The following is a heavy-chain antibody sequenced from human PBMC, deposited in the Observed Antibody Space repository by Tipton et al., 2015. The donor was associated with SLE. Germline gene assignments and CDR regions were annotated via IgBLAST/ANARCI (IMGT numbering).Heavy chain of an antibody. Sequence: TLSLTCAVYRGSFSGYYWSWIRRPPGKGLEWIGETTHSGKTNYNPSLKSRVTISLDTSKTQFFLRLSSVTAADTAVYFCARGPNWGLDDAFDIWGPGTLVTVSS. J-gene: IGHJ3*02. D-gene: IGHD7-27*01. CDR3: ARGPNWGLDDAFDI. CDR2: TTHSGKT. CDR1: RGSFSGYY. V-gene: IGHV4-34*09.